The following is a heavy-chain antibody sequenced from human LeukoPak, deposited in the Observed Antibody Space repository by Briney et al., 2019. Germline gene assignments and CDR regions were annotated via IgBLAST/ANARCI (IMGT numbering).Heavy chain of an antibody. J-gene: IGHJ4*02. Sequence: GGSLRLSCAASGFTFSSYAMSWVRQAPGKGLEWVAVISYDGSNKYYADSVKGRFTISRDNSKNTLYLQMNSLRAEDTAVYYCARTSRTVTTHFDYWGQGTLVTVSS. D-gene: IGHD4-17*01. CDR1: GFTFSSYA. CDR3: ARTSRTVTTHFDY. CDR2: ISYDGSNK. V-gene: IGHV3-30-3*01.